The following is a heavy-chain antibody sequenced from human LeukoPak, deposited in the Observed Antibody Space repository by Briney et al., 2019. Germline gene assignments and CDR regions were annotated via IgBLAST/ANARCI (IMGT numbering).Heavy chain of an antibody. CDR2: ISGSGGST. D-gene: IGHD3-10*01. CDR3: AKDPPRVWFGESPGAPYYFDC. V-gene: IGHV3-23*01. J-gene: IGHJ4*02. Sequence: PGGSLRLSCAASGFTFSSYAMSWVRQAPGKGLEWVSAISGSGGSTYYADSVKGRFTISRDNSKNTLYLQMNSLRAEDTAVYYCAKDPPRVWFGESPGAPYYFDCWGQGTLVTVSS. CDR1: GFTFSSYA.